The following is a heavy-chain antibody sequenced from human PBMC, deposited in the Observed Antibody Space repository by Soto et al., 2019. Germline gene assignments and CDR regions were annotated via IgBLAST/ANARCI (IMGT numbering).Heavy chain of an antibody. D-gene: IGHD6-13*01. J-gene: IGHJ6*02. CDR2: INHSGST. V-gene: IGHV4-34*01. CDR1: GGSFSGYY. CDR3: ARKRAAAGTRGRVNYYYYGMDV. Sequence: PSETLSLTCAVYGGSFSGYYWSWIRQPPGKGLEWIGEINHSGSTNYNPSLKSRVTISVDTSKNQFSLKLSSVTAADTAVYYCARKRAAAGTRGRVNYYYYGMDVWGQGTTVTVS.